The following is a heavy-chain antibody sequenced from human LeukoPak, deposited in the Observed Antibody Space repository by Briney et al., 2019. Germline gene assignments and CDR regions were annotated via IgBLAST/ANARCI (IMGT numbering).Heavy chain of an antibody. V-gene: IGHV3-9*03. Sequence: GRSLRLSCAASGFTFDDYAMHWVRQAPGKGLEWVSGISWNSGSIGYADSVKGRFTISRDNAKNPLYLQMNSLRAEDMALYYCAKGYSSSSYYFDYWGQGTLVTVSS. CDR3: AKGYSSSSYYFDY. CDR1: GFTFDDYA. CDR2: ISWNSGSI. D-gene: IGHD6-13*01. J-gene: IGHJ4*02.